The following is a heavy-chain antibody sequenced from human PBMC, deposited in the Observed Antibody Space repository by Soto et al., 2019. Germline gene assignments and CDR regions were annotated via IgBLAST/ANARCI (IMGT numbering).Heavy chain of an antibody. CDR1: GFTFSDHY. CDR2: IRKKANSYTT. V-gene: IGHV3-72*01. D-gene: IGHD2-2*01. Sequence: PGGSLRLSCAASGFTFSDHYIDWVRQAPGKGLEWVGRIRKKANSYTTEYAASVKGRFTISRDESKKSLYLQMDSLKIEDTAVYYCARSGSSISCYDRWGQGTLVTVSP. CDR3: ARSGSSISCYDR. J-gene: IGHJ5*02.